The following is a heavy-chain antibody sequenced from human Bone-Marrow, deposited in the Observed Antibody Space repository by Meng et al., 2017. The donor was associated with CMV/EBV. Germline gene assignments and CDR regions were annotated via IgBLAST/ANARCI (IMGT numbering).Heavy chain of an antibody. CDR2: ISSSSSYI. CDR1: GFTFSSYW. J-gene: IGHJ4*02. Sequence: GESLKISCAGSGFTFSSYWMSWVRQAPGKGLEWVSSISSSSSYIYYADSVKGRFTISRDNAKNSLYLQMNSLRAEDTALYYCACYGDYPYDYWGQGTLVTVSS. D-gene: IGHD4-17*01. V-gene: IGHV3-21*04. CDR3: ACYGDYPYDY.